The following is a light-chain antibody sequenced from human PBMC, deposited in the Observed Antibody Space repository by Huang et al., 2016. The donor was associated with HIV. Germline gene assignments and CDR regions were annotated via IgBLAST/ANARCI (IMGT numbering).Light chain of an antibody. CDR1: QRLLHSDGKTY. CDR2: AVS. V-gene: IGKV2D-29*02. CDR3: MQSIQLSIT. J-gene: IGKJ5*01. Sequence: DIVMTQTPLSLSVTPGQPASISCKSSQRLLHSDGKTYLYWYLQKPGQSPQLLIYAVSNRFSRVPDRFSGSGSGTDFTLKISRVEAEDVGVYYFMQSIQLSITFGQGTRLEIK.